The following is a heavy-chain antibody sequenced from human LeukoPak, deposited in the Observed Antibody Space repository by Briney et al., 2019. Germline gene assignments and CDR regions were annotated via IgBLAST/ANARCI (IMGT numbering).Heavy chain of an antibody. D-gene: IGHD3-22*01. V-gene: IGHV3-7*01. CDR1: GFTFSSFW. CDR3: ARGEGLYYDSSGYYYFDY. Sequence: GGSLRLSCAASGFTFSSFWMSWVRQAPGKGLEWVANIKQDGSEKYYVDSVKGRFTISRDNAKNSLYLQMNSLRADDTAVYYCARGEGLYYDSSGYYYFDYWGQGTLVTVSS. CDR2: IKQDGSEK. J-gene: IGHJ4*02.